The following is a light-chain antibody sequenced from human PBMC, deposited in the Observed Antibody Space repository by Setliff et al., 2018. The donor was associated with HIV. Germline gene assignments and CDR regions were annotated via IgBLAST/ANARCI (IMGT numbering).Light chain of an antibody. V-gene: IGLV2-11*01. CDR3: CSYAGSYTFPYV. J-gene: IGLJ1*01. CDR1: TSDVGSYNY. Sequence: QSALTQPRSVSGSPGQSVTISCTGTTSDVGSYNYVSWYQQHPGKAPKLMIYDVTKRPSGVPDRFSGSKSGNTASLTISGLQAEDEADYCCCSYAGSYTFPYVVGTGTKGTVL. CDR2: DVT.